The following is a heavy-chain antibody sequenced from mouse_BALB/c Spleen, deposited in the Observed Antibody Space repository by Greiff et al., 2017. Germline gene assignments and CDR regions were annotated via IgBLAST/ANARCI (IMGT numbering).Heavy chain of an antibody. CDR1: GYTFTSYW. D-gene: IGHD2-14*01. CDR3: TIKSRCDGDLYCDY. J-gene: IGHJ2*01. CDR2: IYPGNSDT. Sequence: VQLLQSGTVLARPGASVKMSCKASGYTFTSYWMSWVKQSPGQGLEWIGAIYPGNSDTCYTQKFKVKVTLTAVTSTSTAYMELSSLTNEDSAIYYCTIKSRCDGDLYCDYWGQGTTLTVSS. V-gene: IGHV1-5*01.